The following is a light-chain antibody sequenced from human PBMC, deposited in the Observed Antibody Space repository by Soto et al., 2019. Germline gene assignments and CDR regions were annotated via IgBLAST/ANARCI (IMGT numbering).Light chain of an antibody. V-gene: IGKV3-20*01. CDR3: QHSGRSPT. CDR2: GTS. CDR1: QSVSSNY. Sequence: EIVLTQSPGTLSLSPGERATLSCRASQSVSSNYLAWYQQKPGQAPRLLIYGTSSRATGIPDRFSGSGSGTDFTLSISRLEPEDFAVFYCQHSGRSPTFGRGTKLEIK. J-gene: IGKJ2*01.